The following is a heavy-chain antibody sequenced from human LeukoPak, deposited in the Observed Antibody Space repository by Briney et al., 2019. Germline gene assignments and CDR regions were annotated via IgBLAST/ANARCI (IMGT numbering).Heavy chain of an antibody. J-gene: IGHJ4*02. D-gene: IGHD6-6*01. CDR2: ISAYNGNT. Sequence: EASVKVSCKASGYTFTSYGISWVRQAPGQGLEWMGWISAYNGNTNYAQKLQGRVTMTTDTSTSTAYMELRSLRSDDTAVYYCAREGSIAGIYYFDYWGQGTLVTVSS. V-gene: IGHV1-18*01. CDR3: AREGSIAGIYYFDY. CDR1: GYTFTSYG.